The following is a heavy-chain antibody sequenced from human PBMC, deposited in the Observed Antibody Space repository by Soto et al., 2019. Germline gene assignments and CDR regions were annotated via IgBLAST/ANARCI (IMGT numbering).Heavy chain of an antibody. D-gene: IGHD1-26*01. J-gene: IGHJ4*01. CDR2: FFYNKNT. CDR3: ARHVEWEIFYYFEH. Sequence: TLSLTCTVSGASISSTSSYWGWVRQPPGKGLEWIGSFFYNKNTYYNPSLKSRVTISVDTSKMQFSLNLTSVTAADTAVYYCARHVEWEIFYYFEHWGQGTPVTVSS. CDR1: GASISSTSSY. V-gene: IGHV4-39*01.